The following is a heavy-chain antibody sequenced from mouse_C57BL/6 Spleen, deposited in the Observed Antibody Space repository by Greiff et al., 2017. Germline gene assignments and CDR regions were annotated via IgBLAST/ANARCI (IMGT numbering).Heavy chain of an antibody. CDR2: ISDGGSYT. Sequence: EVQVVESGGGLVKPGGSLKLSCAASGFTFSSYAMSWVRQTPEKRLGWVATISDGGSYTYYPDNVKGRFTITRDNAKNNLYLQMSHLKSEDTAMYYCARDRDDDSSSYYFDYGGQGTTLTVAA. J-gene: IGHJ2*01. CDR3: ARDRDDDSSSYYFDY. D-gene: IGHD1-1*01. CDR1: GFTFSSYA. V-gene: IGHV5-4*01.